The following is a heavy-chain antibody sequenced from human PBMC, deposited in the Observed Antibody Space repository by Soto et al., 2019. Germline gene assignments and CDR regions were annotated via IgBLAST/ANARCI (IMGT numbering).Heavy chain of an antibody. CDR1: GDRYDSYW. J-gene: IGHJ6*02. Sequence: GAALKISYEGSGDRYDSYWFGWFHQMHGKGLEWLGIIYPGDSETRYSPSFQGHVTISVDKSSSTAYLQWSSLKASDTAIYFCARSAGARAFYYYGLDVWAQGTTVTVSS. D-gene: IGHD6-6*01. CDR2: IYPGDSET. V-gene: IGHV5-51*07. CDR3: ARSAGARAFYYYGLDV.